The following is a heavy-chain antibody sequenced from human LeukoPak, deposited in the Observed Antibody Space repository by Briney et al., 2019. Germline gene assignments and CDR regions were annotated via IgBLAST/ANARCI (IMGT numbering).Heavy chain of an antibody. D-gene: IGHD3-10*01. CDR1: GYTFTGYD. Sequence: ASVKVSCKASGYTFTGYDINWVRQATGQGLEWMGWMNPNSGNTGYAQKFQGRVTMTRNTSISTAYMELSSLRSEDTAVYYCARALLRVRGGYRYYFDYWGQGTLVTVSS. CDR3: ARALLRVRGGYRYYFDY. CDR2: MNPNSGNT. J-gene: IGHJ4*02. V-gene: IGHV1-8*01.